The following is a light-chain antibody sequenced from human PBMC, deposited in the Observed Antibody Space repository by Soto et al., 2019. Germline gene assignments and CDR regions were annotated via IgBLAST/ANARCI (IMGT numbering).Light chain of an antibody. CDR1: QNISRY. Sequence: IRMTQSPSSFSASTGDRVTITCRASQNISRYLNWYQQKPGKAPKVLIYAASSLQSGVPSRFSGSGSGTDFTLTISSLQPEDFATYYCQQSYSTPQITFGQGTRLEIK. CDR2: AAS. J-gene: IGKJ5*01. CDR3: QQSYSTPQIT. V-gene: IGKV1-39*01.